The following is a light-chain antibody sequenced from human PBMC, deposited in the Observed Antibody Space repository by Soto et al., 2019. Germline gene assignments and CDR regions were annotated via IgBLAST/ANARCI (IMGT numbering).Light chain of an antibody. CDR3: QQAYGAPYT. J-gene: IGKJ2*01. V-gene: IGKV1-39*01. CDR2: AAS. CDR1: QDISFF. Sequence: DIQMTQSPSSLSASVGDRVTITCRASQDISFFLNWSQQKRGEAPRLLIYAASSLQSGVPSRFSGSRSGTDFTLTLTSLQPEDFGTYYCQQAYGAPYTFGQGTKLEIK.